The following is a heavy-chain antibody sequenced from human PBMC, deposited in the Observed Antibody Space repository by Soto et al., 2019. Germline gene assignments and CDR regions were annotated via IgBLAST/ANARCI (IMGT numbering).Heavy chain of an antibody. J-gene: IGHJ6*02. CDR1: GDSVSSNSAA. V-gene: IGHV6-1*01. CDR2: TYYRSKRYN. Sequence: SQTLSLTCALSGDSVSSNSAAWNWIRQSPSRGLEWLGRTYYRSKRYNDYAVSVKSRITINTDTSKNQFSLQLNSVTPEDTAVYYCAKEKYQRQAGYYYYYVMDVWGQGTTVTGSS. CDR3: AKEKYQRQAGYYYYYVMDV. D-gene: IGHD2-2*01.